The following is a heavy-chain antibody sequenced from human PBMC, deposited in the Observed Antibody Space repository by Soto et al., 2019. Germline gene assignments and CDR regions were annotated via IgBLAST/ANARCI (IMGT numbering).Heavy chain of an antibody. Sequence: EVQLLESGGGLVQPGGSLRLSCAASGFIFSSYAMSWVRQAPGKGLEWVSAMSGSGDNAYYADSVKGRFTIARGNSKNLLTLQMKSLSAEDTAIYYCARFFAAGTRGYLDSWGQGTLVTVSS. J-gene: IGHJ4*02. CDR2: MSGSGDNA. V-gene: IGHV3-23*01. D-gene: IGHD3-3*01. CDR1: GFIFSSYA. CDR3: ARFFAAGTRGYLDS.